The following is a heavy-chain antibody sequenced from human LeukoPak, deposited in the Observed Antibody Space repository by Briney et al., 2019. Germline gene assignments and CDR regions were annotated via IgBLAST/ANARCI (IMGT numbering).Heavy chain of an antibody. CDR3: AREEIHYYDSSPLGAFDI. CDR2: IYYSGST. J-gene: IGHJ3*02. D-gene: IGHD3-22*01. CDR1: GGSISSYY. V-gene: IGHV4-59*01. Sequence: SETLSLTCTVSGGSISSYYWSWIRQPPGKGLEWIGYIYYSGSTNYNPSLKSRVTISVDTSKNQFSLKLSSVTAADTAVYYCAREEIHYYDSSPLGAFDIWGQGTMVTVSS.